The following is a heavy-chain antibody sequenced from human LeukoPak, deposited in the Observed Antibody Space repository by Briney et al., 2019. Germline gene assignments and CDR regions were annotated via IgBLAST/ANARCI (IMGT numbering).Heavy chain of an antibody. CDR3: ARIVSGTYGAFAI. V-gene: IGHV1-69*13. D-gene: IGHD1-26*01. CDR2: IIPIFGTT. J-gene: IGHJ3*02. CDR1: GGTFGSYA. Sequence: SVKVSCKASGGTFGSYAISWVRQAPGQGLEWMGGIIPIFGTTNYAQKFQGRVTITADESTSTAYMELSRLSSQDTALTCSARIVSGTYGAFAISGPGTMLTVSS.